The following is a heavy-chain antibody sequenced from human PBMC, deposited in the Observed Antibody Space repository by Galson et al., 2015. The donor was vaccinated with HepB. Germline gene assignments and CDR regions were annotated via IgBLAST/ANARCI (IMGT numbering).Heavy chain of an antibody. J-gene: IGHJ4*02. CDR1: GFTFRTYA. CDR2: ISGSGDST. D-gene: IGHD5-18*01. V-gene: IGHV3-23*01. CDR3: AKEGYSSKAFYS. Sequence: SLRLSCAASGFTFRTYAMRRVRQAPGKGLEWVSGISGSGDSTYYADSVKGRCTSSRDNSRNTLYLQVSGLRAEDTAISYCAKEGYSSKAFYSWGQGTLVTVSS.